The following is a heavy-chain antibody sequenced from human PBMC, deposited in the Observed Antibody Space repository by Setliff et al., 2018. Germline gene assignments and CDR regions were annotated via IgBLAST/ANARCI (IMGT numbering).Heavy chain of an antibody. CDR1: GGSFSGYY. CDR2: INHSGGT. Sequence: SETLSLTCAVYGGSFSGYYWNWIRQPPGKGLEWIGGINHSGGTNYNPSLKSRVTISVDTSKNQFSLKLSSVTAADTAVYYCARASPLQPSDYWGQRTLVTVSS. V-gene: IGHV4-34*01. CDR3: ARASPLQPSDY. J-gene: IGHJ4*02. D-gene: IGHD1-1*01.